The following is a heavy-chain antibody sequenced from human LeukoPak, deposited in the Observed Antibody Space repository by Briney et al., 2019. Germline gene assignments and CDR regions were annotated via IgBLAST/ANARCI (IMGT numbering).Heavy chain of an antibody. CDR3: ARQKPDYYESSGYYYFDY. CDR1: GGSISSSSYY. J-gene: IGHJ4*02. V-gene: IGHV4-39*01. D-gene: IGHD3-22*01. Sequence: SETLSLTCTVSGGSISSSSYYWGWIRQPPGKGLEWIGSIYYSGSTYYNPSLKSRVTISVDTSKNQFSLNLSSVTAADTAVYYCARQKPDYYESSGYYYFDYWGQGTLVTVSS. CDR2: IYYSGST.